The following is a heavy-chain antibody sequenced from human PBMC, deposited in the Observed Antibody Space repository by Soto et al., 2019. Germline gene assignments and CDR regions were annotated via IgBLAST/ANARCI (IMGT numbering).Heavy chain of an antibody. D-gene: IGHD2-2*01. J-gene: IGHJ5*02. CDR3: ARGLDQPPVGLFYDT. CDR2: IIPSFGTA. CDR1: GGTFNSYL. V-gene: IGHV1-69*01. Sequence: QVQLVQSGAEVKNPGSSVKVSCTTSGGTFNSYLIDWVRQAPGQGLEWMGGIIPSFGTAKYAQKFQGRVTITADPSTTPAYMERRTLTSEDTAVYYCARGLDQPPVGLFYDTWGQGNLVTVSS.